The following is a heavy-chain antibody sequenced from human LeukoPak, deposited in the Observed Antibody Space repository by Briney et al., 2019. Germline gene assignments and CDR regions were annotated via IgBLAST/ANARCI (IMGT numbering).Heavy chain of an antibody. J-gene: IGHJ4*02. D-gene: IGHD3-9*01. CDR1: GFTFSSYG. Sequence: GGSLRLSCAASGFTFSSYGMHWVRQAPGKGLEWVAVIWYDGSNKCYADSVKGRFTISRDNSKNTLYLQMNSLRAEDTAVYYCARERGYDILTGYHRTFDYWGQGTLVTVSS. CDR3: ARERGYDILTGYHRTFDY. CDR2: IWYDGSNK. V-gene: IGHV3-33*01.